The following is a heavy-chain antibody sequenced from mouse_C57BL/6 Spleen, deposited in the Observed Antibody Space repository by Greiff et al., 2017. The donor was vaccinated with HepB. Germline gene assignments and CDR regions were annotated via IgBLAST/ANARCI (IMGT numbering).Heavy chain of an antibody. V-gene: IGHV1-55*01. D-gene: IGHD1-1*01. J-gene: IGHJ4*01. CDR2: ISPGSGST. CDR3: ARFITTVVAHYAMDY. CDR1: GYTFTSYW. Sequence: VQLQQPGAELVKPGASVKMSCKASGYTFTSYWITWVKQRPGQGLEWIGDISPGSGSTNYNEKFKSKATLTVDTSSSTAYMQLSSLTSEDSAVYYCARFITTVVAHYAMDYWGQGTSVTVSS.